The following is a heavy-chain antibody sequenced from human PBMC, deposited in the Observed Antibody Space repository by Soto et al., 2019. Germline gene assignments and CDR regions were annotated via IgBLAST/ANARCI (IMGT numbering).Heavy chain of an antibody. Sequence: GGSLRLSCAASGFTFSNYAMNWVRQAPGKGLEWVSGISDSGDSTFYADSVKGRFTISRDNSENTLYLQLSSLRAEDTAIYYCAKGRCASCYFADYWGQGSLVTVSS. CDR2: ISDSGDST. CDR1: GFTFSNYA. V-gene: IGHV3-23*01. CDR3: AKGRCASCYFADY. D-gene: IGHD2-21*01. J-gene: IGHJ4*02.